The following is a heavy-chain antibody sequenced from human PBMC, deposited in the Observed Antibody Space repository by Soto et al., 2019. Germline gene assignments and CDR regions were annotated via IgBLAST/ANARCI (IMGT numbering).Heavy chain of an antibody. Sequence: QVQLVQSGAEVKKPGSSVKVSCKASGGTFSSYAISWVRQAPGQGLEWMGGIIPIFGTANYAQKFQGRVTITADKSTSTAYMELSSLRSEDTAVYYCARAVTMIVVVTRPNYYYYGMDVWGQGTTVTVSS. CDR2: IIPIFGTA. V-gene: IGHV1-69*06. J-gene: IGHJ6*02. D-gene: IGHD3-22*01. CDR3: ARAVTMIVVVTRPNYYYYGMDV. CDR1: GGTFSSYA.